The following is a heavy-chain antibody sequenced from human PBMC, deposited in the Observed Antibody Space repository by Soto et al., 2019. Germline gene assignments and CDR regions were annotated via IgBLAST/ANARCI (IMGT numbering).Heavy chain of an antibody. J-gene: IGHJ5*02. Sequence: QVQLQESGPGLVKPSGTLSLTCAVSGDSVSSPYYWCWVRQPPGKGLEWIGEVFHTGTTSYKPSLRSRVTISMDKSIHQFSLALSSVTAADTAVYYCARSAGWYAIHAWGPGTLVIVSS. V-gene: IGHV4-4*02. CDR1: GDSVSSPYY. CDR2: VFHTGTT. D-gene: IGHD6-19*01. CDR3: ARSAGWYAIHA.